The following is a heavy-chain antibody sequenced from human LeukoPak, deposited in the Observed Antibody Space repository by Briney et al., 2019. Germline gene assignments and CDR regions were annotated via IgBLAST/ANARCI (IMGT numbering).Heavy chain of an antibody. J-gene: IGHJ4*02. CDR1: GGSISSSSYY. CDR3: ARHNAYDSSGYHGDYFDY. V-gene: IGHV4-39*01. D-gene: IGHD3-22*01. CDR2: IYYSGST. Sequence: SETLSLTCTVSGGSISSSSYYWGWIRQPPGKGLEWTGSIYYSGSTYYNPSLKSRVTISVDTSKNQFSLKLSSVTAADTAVYYCARHNAYDSSGYHGDYFDYWGQGTLVTVSS.